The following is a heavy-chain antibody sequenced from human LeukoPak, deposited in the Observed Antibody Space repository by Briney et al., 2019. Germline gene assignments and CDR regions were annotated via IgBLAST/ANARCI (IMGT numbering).Heavy chain of an antibody. D-gene: IGHD1-26*01. CDR2: IKQDGSEK. V-gene: IGHV3-7*03. J-gene: IGHJ3*02. Sequence: GGSLRLSCAASGFTFSSYWMSWVRQAPGKGLEWVANIKQDGSEKYYVDSVKGRFTISRDNAKNSLYLQMNSLRAEDTAVYYCAKDKEGATTPLDAFDIWGQGTMVTVSS. CDR1: GFTFSSYW. CDR3: AKDKEGATTPLDAFDI.